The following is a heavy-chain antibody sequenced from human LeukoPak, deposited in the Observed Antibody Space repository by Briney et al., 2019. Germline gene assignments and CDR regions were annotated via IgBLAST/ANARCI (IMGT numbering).Heavy chain of an antibody. Sequence: SETLSLTCAVYGGSFSGYYWSWIRQPPGKGLEWIGEINHIGSTNYNPSLKRRVTISVDTSKNQFSLKLSSVTAADTAVYYCARGINDSSGYYVRYYYYMDVWGKGTTVTVSS. CDR3: ARGINDSSGYYVRYYYYMDV. D-gene: IGHD3-22*01. CDR1: GGSFSGYY. CDR2: INHIGST. J-gene: IGHJ6*03. V-gene: IGHV4-34*01.